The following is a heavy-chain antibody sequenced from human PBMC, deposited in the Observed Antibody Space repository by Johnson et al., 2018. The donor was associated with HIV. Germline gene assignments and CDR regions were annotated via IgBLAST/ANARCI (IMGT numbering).Heavy chain of an antibody. D-gene: IGHD1-20*01. CDR2: INWNGGNT. CDR3: AKDSMGYNWNQFEAFDI. V-gene: IGHV3-20*04. J-gene: IGHJ3*02. CDR1: GFTFDDYG. Sequence: VQLVESGGGVVRPGGSLRLSCAASGFTFDDYGMSWVRQAPGKGLEWVSGINWNGGNTGYADSVKGRFTISRDNAKNSLNLQMNSLRAEDTAVYYCAKDSMGYNWNQFEAFDIWGQGTMVTVSS.